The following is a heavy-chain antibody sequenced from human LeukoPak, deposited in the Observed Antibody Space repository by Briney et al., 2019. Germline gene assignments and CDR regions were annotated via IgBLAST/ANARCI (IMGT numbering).Heavy chain of an antibody. CDR3: ASKGYTVGATLSGAFDI. D-gene: IGHD1-26*01. Sequence: ASVKVSCKASGGTFSSYAISWVRQAPGQGLEWMGIINPSGGGTNYAQKFQGRVTMTRDTSISTAYMELSRLRSDDTAVYYCASKGYTVGATLSGAFDIWGQGTMVTVSS. V-gene: IGHV1-2*02. J-gene: IGHJ3*02. CDR1: GGTFSSYA. CDR2: INPSGGGT.